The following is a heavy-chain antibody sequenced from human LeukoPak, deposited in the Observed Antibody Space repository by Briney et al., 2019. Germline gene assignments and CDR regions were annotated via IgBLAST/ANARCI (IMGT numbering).Heavy chain of an antibody. J-gene: IGHJ6*03. CDR3: ARVGMVRGPYYYYYMDV. D-gene: IGHD3-10*01. CDR1: GGSISSGSYY. V-gene: IGHV4-61*02. CDR2: IYTSGST. Sequence: PSETLSLTCTVSGGSISSGSYYWSWIRQPAGKGLEWIGRIYTSGSTNYNPSLKSRVTISVDTSKNQFSLRLSSVTAADTAVYYCARVGMVRGPYYYYYMDVWGKGTTVTISS.